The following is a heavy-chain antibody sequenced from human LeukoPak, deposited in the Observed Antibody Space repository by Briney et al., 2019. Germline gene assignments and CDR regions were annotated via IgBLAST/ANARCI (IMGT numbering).Heavy chain of an antibody. CDR3: AKDTLRYSSLFDY. J-gene: IGHJ4*02. V-gene: IGHV3-9*01. CDR1: GFTFDDYA. Sequence: PGGSLRLSCAASGFTFDDYAMHWVRQAPGKGLEWVSGISWNSGSIGYADSVKGRFTISRDNAKNSLYLQMNSLRAEDTALHYCAKDTLRYSSLFDYWGQGTLVTVSS. D-gene: IGHD6-13*01. CDR2: ISWNSGSI.